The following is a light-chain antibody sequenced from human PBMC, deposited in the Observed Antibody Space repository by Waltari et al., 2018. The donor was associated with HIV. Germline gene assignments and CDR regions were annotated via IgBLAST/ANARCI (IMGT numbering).Light chain of an antibody. CDR3: QQYNWHWT. CDR2: QAS. CDR1: QPVSSW. J-gene: IGKJ1*01. Sequence: DIQVTQSPSALSASVGDTVTISCRASQPVSSWMAWCLQRPSKAPRLLIYQASILASGVPSRFSGSRSGTDFSLTIRGLQPDDFGTYYCQQYNWHWTFGQGTRV. V-gene: IGKV1-5*01.